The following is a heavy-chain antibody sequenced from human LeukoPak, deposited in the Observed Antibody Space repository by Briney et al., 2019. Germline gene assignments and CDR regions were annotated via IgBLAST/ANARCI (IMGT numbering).Heavy chain of an antibody. CDR2: IYHSGST. CDR1: GGSISRGDYY. V-gene: IGHV4-30-4*01. J-gene: IGHJ4*02. D-gene: IGHD5-24*01. CDR3: ARGGRWLQSPIDY. Sequence: PSETLSLTCAVSGGSISRGDYYWSWVRQPPGKGLEWIGYIYHSGSTNYNPSLKSRVTISVDTSKNQFSLKLSSVTAADTAVYSCARGGRWLQSPIDYWGQGTLVTVSS.